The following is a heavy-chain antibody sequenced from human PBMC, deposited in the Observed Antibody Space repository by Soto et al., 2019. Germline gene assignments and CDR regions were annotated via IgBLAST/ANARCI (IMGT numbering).Heavy chain of an antibody. J-gene: IGHJ6*02. CDR2: IYHSGST. CDR1: GGSISSGGYS. Sequence: QLQLQESGSGLVKPSQTLSLTCAVSGGSISSGGYSWSWIRQPPGKGLEWIGYIYHSGSTYYNPSPTSRVXXSXDXXKNQFSLKLSSVTAADTAVYYCARTDSSGENAEDVWGQGTTVTVSS. V-gene: IGHV4-30-2*01. CDR3: ARTDSSGENAEDV. D-gene: IGHD3-22*01.